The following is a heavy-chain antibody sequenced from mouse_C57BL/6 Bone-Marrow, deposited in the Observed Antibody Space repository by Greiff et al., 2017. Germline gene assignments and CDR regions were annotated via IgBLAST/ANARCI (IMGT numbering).Heavy chain of an antibody. V-gene: IGHV1-69*01. CDR2: IDPSDSYT. D-gene: IGHD1-1*01. J-gene: IGHJ1*03. Sequence: VQLQQPGAELVMPGASVKLSCKASGYTFTSYWLHWVKQRPGQGLEWIGEIDPSDSYTNYNQKFKGKSTLTVDKSSSTAYMQLSSLTSEDSAVYYGARRGRGSSSYWYFDVWGTGTTVTVSS. CDR1: GYTFTSYW. CDR3: ARRGRGSSSYWYFDV.